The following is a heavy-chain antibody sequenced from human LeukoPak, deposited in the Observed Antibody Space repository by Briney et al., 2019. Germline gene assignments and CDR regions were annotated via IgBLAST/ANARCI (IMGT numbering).Heavy chain of an antibody. J-gene: IGHJ4*02. CDR2: IYTSGST. CDR1: GGSISSGTYY. D-gene: IGHD6-13*01. V-gene: IGHV4-61*02. CDR3: ASTSSYYTSRWYPFDY. Sequence: SETLSLTCTVSGGSISSGTYYWTWFRQPAGKGLEWIGRIYTSGSTNYNPSLKSRVTISVDTSKNQFSLKLTSVTAADTAVYYCASTSSYYTSRWYPFDYWGQGTLVTVSS.